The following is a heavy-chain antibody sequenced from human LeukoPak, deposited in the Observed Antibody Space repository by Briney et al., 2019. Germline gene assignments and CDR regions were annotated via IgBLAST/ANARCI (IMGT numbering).Heavy chain of an antibody. CDR1: GYSFTSYW. J-gene: IGHJ4*02. CDR2: IYPGDCDT. D-gene: IGHD6-19*01. CDR3: TRLKGGAVAGHFDY. V-gene: IGHV5-51*01. Sequence: GGSLKIFRKGSGYSFTSYWIGWVRQVPGKGLEWMGIIYPGDCDTRYSPSFPGQVTISADKSIRTAYLQWSSLKASDTAMYYCTRLKGGAVAGHFDYWGQGTLVTVSS.